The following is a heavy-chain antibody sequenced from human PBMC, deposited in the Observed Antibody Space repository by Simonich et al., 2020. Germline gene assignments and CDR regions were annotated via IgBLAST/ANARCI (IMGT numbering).Heavy chain of an antibody. CDR2: KNSDGSST. V-gene: IGHV3-74*01. CDR3: ARDPPGDSSGYYNY. Sequence: EVQLVESGGGLVQPGGSLRLSCAASGFTFNSNWMHWVRQAPGKVLGGDSVKNSDGSSTSYADSVKGRFTNSRDNAKNTLYLQMNSLRAEDTAVYYCARDPPGDSSGYYNYWGQGTLVTVSS. CDR1: GFTFNSNW. J-gene: IGHJ4*02. D-gene: IGHD3-22*01.